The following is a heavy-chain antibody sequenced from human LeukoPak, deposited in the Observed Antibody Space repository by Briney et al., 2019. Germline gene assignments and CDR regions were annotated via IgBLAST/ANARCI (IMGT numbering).Heavy chain of an antibody. CDR3: ARDYYDDTPFDS. J-gene: IGHJ4*01. CDR1: GGSITHYS. Sequence: SETLSLTCTVSGGSITHYSWTWLRQPAGQGLEWIGRIYSSGSTNYNPSLKSRVTMSLDTSKNQFSLKLNSVTAADTAVYYCARDYYDDTPFDSWGHGTLVTVSS. D-gene: IGHD3-22*01. CDR2: IYSSGST. V-gene: IGHV4-4*07.